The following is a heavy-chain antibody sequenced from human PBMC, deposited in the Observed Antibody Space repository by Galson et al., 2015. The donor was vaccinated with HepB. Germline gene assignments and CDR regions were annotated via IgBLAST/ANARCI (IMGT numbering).Heavy chain of an antibody. CDR1: GFKFSIYG. V-gene: IGHV3-33*08. CDR2: IWYDGSNK. J-gene: IGHJ4*02. D-gene: IGHD4-23*01. Sequence: SLRLSCAASGFKFSIYGMEWVRQAPGKGLEWVAGIWYDGSNKKYADSVKGRFTISRDNSQNTLYLQMNSLRVEEAAVYYCARGPMGKTRAPLDYRGQGTLVTVSS. CDR3: ARGPMGKTRAPLDY.